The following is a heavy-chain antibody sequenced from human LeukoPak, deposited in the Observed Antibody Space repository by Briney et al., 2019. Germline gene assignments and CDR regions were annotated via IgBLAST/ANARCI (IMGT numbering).Heavy chain of an antibody. CDR3: AKDGNWARFEN. V-gene: IGHV4-59*01. CDR2: VFYSGST. CDR1: GGSISSYY. Sequence: SETLSLTCTVSGGSISSYYWSWIRQPPGKGLEWIGYVFYSGSTNYNPSLRSRVTISVDTSKNQFSLKLSSVTAADTAVYYCAKDGNWARFENWGQGTLVTVSS. J-gene: IGHJ4*02. D-gene: IGHD7-27*01.